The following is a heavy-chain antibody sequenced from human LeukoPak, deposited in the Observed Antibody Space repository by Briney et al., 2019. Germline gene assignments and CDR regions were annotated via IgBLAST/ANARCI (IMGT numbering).Heavy chain of an antibody. J-gene: IGHJ4*02. CDR2: ISYDGSNK. D-gene: IGHD3-10*01. V-gene: IGHV3-30*03. CDR1: GFTFSSYG. CDR3: AFYRGAHSYFPY. Sequence: GGSLRLSCAASGFTFSSYGMHWVRQAPGKGLEWVAVISYDGSNKSYADSVKGRSAISRDNSKNTIYLQMNSLRAEDTAVYYCAFYRGAHSYFPYWGQGTLVTVSS.